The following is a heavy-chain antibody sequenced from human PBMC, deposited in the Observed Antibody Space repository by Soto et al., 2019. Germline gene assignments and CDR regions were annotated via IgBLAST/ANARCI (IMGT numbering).Heavy chain of an antibody. Sequence: VASVKVSCKASGYTFTSYDINWVRQATGQGLEWMGWVNPNSGNTGYAQKFQGRVTMTRNTSISTAYMELSSLRSEDTAVYYCARGSYYDFWSGYLKWFDPWGQGTLVTVSS. CDR2: VNPNSGNT. CDR3: ARGSYYDFWSGYLKWFDP. CDR1: GYTFTSYD. J-gene: IGHJ5*02. V-gene: IGHV1-8*01. D-gene: IGHD3-3*01.